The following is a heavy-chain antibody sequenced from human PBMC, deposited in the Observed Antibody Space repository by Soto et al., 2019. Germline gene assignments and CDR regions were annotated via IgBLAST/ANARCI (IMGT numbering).Heavy chain of an antibody. Sequence: SETLSLTCTVSGGSINSGGYYWSWIRQHPGKGLEWIGYIYYSGSTYYNPSLKSRVTISVDTSKNQFSLKLTSVTAADAAVYFCARAQTIFGIITVFDYWGQGTLVTVSS. CDR3: ARAQTIFGIITVFDY. D-gene: IGHD3-3*01. J-gene: IGHJ4*02. V-gene: IGHV4-31*03. CDR1: GGSINSGGYY. CDR2: IYYSGST.